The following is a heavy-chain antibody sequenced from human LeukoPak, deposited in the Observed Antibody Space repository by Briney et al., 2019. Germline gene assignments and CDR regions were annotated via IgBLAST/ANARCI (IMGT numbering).Heavy chain of an antibody. V-gene: IGHV4-38-2*02. CDR2: IHYSRST. D-gene: IGHD4-17*01. J-gene: IGHJ4*02. CDR3: ARVPTVTFFDY. Sequence: SETLSLTCTVSGYSISSGYHWGWIRQPPGKGLEWIGSIHYSRSTYYNPSLKSRVTISVDASKNQFSLKLSSVTAADTAVYYCARVPTVTFFDYWGQGSLVTVSS. CDR1: GYSISSGYH.